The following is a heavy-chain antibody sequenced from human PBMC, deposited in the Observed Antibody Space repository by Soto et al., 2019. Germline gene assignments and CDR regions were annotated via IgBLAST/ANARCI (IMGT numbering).Heavy chain of an antibody. J-gene: IGHJ4*02. CDR2: ISKDGLDR. V-gene: IGHV3-30*19. D-gene: IGHD6-19*01. Sequence: GGSLRLSCVVSGFTFSDFGMHWVRQSPGEGLAWVASISKDGLDRYYSESVKGRFTISRDDSKNTVFLQMNSLKVEDTAAYFCASPREGQWLVFHHWGQRTLVTVSS. CDR1: GFTFSDFG. CDR3: ASPREGQWLVFHH.